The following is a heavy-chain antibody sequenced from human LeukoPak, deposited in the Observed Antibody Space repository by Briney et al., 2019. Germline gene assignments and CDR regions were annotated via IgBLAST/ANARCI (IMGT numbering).Heavy chain of an antibody. CDR1: GYTFTGYY. Sequence: ASVKVSCKASGYTFTGYYMHWVRQAPGQGVEWMGWINPNSGNTGYAQKFHGRVTMTRNTSISTAYMELSSLRSEDTAVYYCARAGPLVKHNWFDPWGQGTLVTVSS. CDR2: INPNSGNT. J-gene: IGHJ5*02. CDR3: ARAGPLVKHNWFDP. D-gene: IGHD1-26*01. V-gene: IGHV1-8*02.